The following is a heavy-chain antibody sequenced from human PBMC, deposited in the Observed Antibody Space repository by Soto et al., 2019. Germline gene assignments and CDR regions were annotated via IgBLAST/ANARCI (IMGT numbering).Heavy chain of an antibody. CDR3: ARERGHRTYYDFWSGLRYGMDV. Sequence: GGSLRLSCAASGFTFSSYGMHWVRQAPGKGLEWVAVIWYDGSNKYYADSVKGRFTISRDNSKNTLYLQMNSLRAEDTAVYYCARERGHRTYYDFWSGLRYGMDVWGQGTTVTVSS. CDR1: GFTFSSYG. D-gene: IGHD3-3*01. J-gene: IGHJ6*02. V-gene: IGHV3-33*01. CDR2: IWYDGSNK.